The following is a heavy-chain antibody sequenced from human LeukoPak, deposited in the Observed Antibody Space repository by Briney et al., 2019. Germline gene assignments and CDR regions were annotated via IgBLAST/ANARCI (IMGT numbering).Heavy chain of an antibody. CDR2: ISYDGSNK. Sequence: PGRSLRLSCAASGFTFSSYAMHWVRQAPGKGLEWVAVISYDGSNKYYADSVKGRFTISRDNSKNTLYLQMNSLRAEDTAVYYCARDVKSILLIVVVVAATYYFDYWGQGILVTVSS. D-gene: IGHD2-15*01. V-gene: IGHV3-30-3*01. CDR1: GFTFSSYA. CDR3: ARDVKSILLIVVVVAATYYFDY. J-gene: IGHJ4*02.